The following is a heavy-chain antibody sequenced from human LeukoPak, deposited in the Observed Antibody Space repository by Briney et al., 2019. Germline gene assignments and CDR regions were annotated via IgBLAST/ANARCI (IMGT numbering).Heavy chain of an antibody. CDR1: GGSISSTSYY. J-gene: IGHJ4*02. CDR3: ARVRDKRGNKFVDY. V-gene: IGHV4-39*07. Sequence: SETLSLTCTVSGGSISSTSYYWGWIRQPPGKGLEWIGSIYYSGSTYYNPSLKSRVTISVDTSKNQFSLKLSSVTAADTAVYYCARVRDKRGNKFVDYWGQGTLVTVSS. CDR2: IYYSGST. D-gene: IGHD1-1*01.